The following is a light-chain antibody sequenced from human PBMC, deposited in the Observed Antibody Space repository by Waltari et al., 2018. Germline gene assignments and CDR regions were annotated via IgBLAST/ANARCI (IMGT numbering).Light chain of an antibody. J-gene: IGLJ2*01. CDR2: VNSDGTP. Sequence: QLVLTQSPSASASLGASVKLTCTLSSGHSTYTIAWHQQQPEKGPRYLMRVNSDGTPSKGDGIPERFSGSTSGGERHLTISSLQSEDEADYYCQTWGTGTVVFGGGTKLTVL. V-gene: IGLV4-69*01. CDR1: SGHSTYT. CDR3: QTWGTGTVV.